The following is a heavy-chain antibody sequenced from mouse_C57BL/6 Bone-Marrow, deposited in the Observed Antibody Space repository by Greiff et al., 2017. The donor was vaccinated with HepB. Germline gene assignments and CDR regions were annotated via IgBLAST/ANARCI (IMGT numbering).Heavy chain of an antibody. CDR3: ARWRGYYSYYFDY. Sequence: EVQVVESGGGLVKPGGSLKLSCAASGFTFSDYGMHWVRQAPEKGLEWVAYISSGSSTIDYADTVKGRFTISRDNAKNTLFLQMTSLRSEDTAMYYCARWRGYYSYYFDYWGQGTTLTVSS. V-gene: IGHV5-17*01. CDR1: GFTFSDYG. CDR2: ISSGSSTI. D-gene: IGHD2-3*01. J-gene: IGHJ2*01.